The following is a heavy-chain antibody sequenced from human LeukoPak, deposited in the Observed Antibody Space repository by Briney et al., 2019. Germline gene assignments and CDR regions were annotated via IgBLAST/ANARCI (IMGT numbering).Heavy chain of an antibody. D-gene: IGHD1-26*01. CDR3: ARYRYSGSSYGGEYFQH. V-gene: IGHV4-4*07. CDR1: GGSISSYY. CDR2: IYTSGST. J-gene: IGHJ1*01. Sequence: KPSEILSLTCTASGGSISSYYWSWIRQPAGKGPEWIGRIYTSGSTNYNPSLKSRVTMSVDTSKNQFSLKLSSVTAADTAVYYCARYRYSGSSYGGEYFQHWGQGTLVTVSS.